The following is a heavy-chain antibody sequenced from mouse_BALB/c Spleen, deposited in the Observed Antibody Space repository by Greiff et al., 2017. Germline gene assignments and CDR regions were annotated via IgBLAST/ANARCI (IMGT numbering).Heavy chain of an antibody. Sequence: EVMLVESGGGLVQPKGSLKLSCAASGFTFNTYAMHWVCQAPGKGLEWVARIRSKSNNYATYYADSVKDRFTISRDDSQSMLYLQMNNLKTEDTAMYYCVRDYGNAMDYWGQGTSVTVSS. J-gene: IGHJ4*01. CDR3: VRDYGNAMDY. CDR1: GFTFNTYA. V-gene: IGHV10-3*03. CDR2: IRSKSNNYAT. D-gene: IGHD2-1*01.